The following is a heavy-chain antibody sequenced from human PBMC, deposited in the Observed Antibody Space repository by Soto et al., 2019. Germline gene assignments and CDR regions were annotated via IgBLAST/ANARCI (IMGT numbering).Heavy chain of an antibody. J-gene: IGHJ4*02. Sequence: SETLSLTCTVSGGSISSSSYYWGWIRQPPGKGLEWIGSIYYSGSTYYNPSLKSRVTISVDTSKNQFSLKLSSVTAADTAVYYCATSATRNFDYWGQGTLVTVSS. CDR2: IYYSGST. CDR3: ATSATRNFDY. V-gene: IGHV4-39*01. D-gene: IGHD6-25*01. CDR1: GGSISSSSYY.